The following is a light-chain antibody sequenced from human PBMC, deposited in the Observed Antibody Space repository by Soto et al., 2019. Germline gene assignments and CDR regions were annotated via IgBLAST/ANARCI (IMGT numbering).Light chain of an antibody. V-gene: IGLV1-44*01. J-gene: IGLJ2*01. CDR3: AAWDDSLNGVV. CDR2: IAT. Sequence: QPVLTQPPSASGTPGQRVTISCSGSSSNIGSNTVNWYQHLPGTAPKLLIYIATHRPSGVPDRFSGSKSGTSASLAISGLQSEDEADYYCAAWDDSLNGVVFGGGTQLTVL. CDR1: SSNIGSNT.